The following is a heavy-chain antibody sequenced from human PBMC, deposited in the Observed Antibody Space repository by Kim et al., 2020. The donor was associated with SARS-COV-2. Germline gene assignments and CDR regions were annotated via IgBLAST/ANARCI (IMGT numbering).Heavy chain of an antibody. V-gene: IGHV3-23*03. Sequence: GGSLRLSCAASGFTFSSYAMSWVRQAPGKGLEWVSVIYSGSSSTYYADSVKGRFTISRDNSKNMLYLQMNSLRAEDKAVYYRAKLWGGYLSYFDFLGQGTLVTVSS. CDR2: IYSGSSST. J-gene: IGHJ4*02. CDR1: GFTFSSYA. D-gene: IGHD3-3*01. CDR3: AKLWGGYLSYFDF.